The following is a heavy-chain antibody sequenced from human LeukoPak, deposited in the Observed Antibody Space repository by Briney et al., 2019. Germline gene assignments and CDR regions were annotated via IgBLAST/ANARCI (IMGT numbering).Heavy chain of an antibody. J-gene: IGHJ3*02. CDR1: GFTFSSYW. CDR2: IKQDGSEK. Sequence: PGGSLRLSCAASGFTFSSYWMSWVRQAPGKGLEWVANIKQDGSEKYYLDSVKGRFTISRDNSKNTLHLQMNSLRAEDTAVYYCARPNWGRAFDIWGQGTMVTVSS. CDR3: ARPNWGRAFDI. V-gene: IGHV3-7*01. D-gene: IGHD7-27*01.